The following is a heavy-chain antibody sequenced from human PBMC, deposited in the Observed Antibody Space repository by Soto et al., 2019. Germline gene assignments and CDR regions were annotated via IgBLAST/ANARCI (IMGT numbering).Heavy chain of an antibody. J-gene: IGHJ4*02. CDR1: GGSISSYY. CDR3: ARELSWFGELLYDY. Sequence: LSLTCTVSGGSISSYYWSWIRQPAGKGLEWIGRIYTSGSTNYNPSLKSRVTMSVDTSKNQFSLKLSSVTAADTAVYYCARELSWFGELLYDYWGQGTLVTVSS. V-gene: IGHV4-4*07. CDR2: IYTSGST. D-gene: IGHD3-10*01.